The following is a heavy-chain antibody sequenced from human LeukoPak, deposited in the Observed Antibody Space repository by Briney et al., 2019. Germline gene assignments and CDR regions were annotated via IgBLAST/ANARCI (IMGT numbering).Heavy chain of an antibody. J-gene: IGHJ4*02. CDR3: ANYYYGSSGYYPAFAW. CDR2: TSGSGGST. CDR1: GFTFSRYC. Sequence: GGSLRLSCAPSGFTFSRYCMSCVSEAPGRGREGGSATSGSGGSTYYADTVKGRFTISRDNSTNTLYLQKNTLRAEDTGVYYCANYYYGSSGYYPAFAWWGQGTLVSVP. V-gene: IGHV3-23*01. D-gene: IGHD3-22*01.